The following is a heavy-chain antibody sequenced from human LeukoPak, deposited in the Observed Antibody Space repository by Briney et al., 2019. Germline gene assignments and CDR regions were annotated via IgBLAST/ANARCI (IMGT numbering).Heavy chain of an antibody. V-gene: IGHV4-34*01. CDR2: INHSGST. CDR1: GGSFSGYY. D-gene: IGHD6-19*01. CDR3: ARVEAGGSSGWYPDY. Sequence: SETLSLTCAVYGGSFSGYYWSWIRQPPGKGLEWIGEINHSGSTNYNPSLKSRVTISVDTSKNQFSLKLSSVTAADTAVYYCARVEAGGSSGWYPDYWAREPWSPSPQ. J-gene: IGHJ4*02.